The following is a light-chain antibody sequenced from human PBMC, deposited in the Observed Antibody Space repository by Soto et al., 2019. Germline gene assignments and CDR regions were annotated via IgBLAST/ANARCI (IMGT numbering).Light chain of an antibody. CDR3: CSYAGSRTYV. CDR1: SSDVGSYNL. V-gene: IGLV2-23*01. CDR2: EGS. Sequence: LTQPASVSGSPGQSITISCTGTSSDVGSYNLVSWYQRYPGKAPKLMIYEGSKRPSGVSNRFSGSKSGNTASLTISGLQAEDEADYYCCSYAGSRTYVFGTGTKVTVL. J-gene: IGLJ1*01.